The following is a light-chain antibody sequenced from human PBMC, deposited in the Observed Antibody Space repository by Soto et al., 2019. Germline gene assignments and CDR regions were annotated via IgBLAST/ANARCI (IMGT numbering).Light chain of an antibody. CDR1: RGDLGRYNL. J-gene: IGLJ1*01. CDR2: EGN. Sequence: QSVLTQPASVSASPGQSITISCTGTRGDLGRYNLVSWYQQYPGKAPTLMIYEGNKRPSGVSYRFSASQSGNTASLTISGLQAEDEADYYCCSYAGSYIHYVFGTGTKLTVL. CDR3: CSYAGSYIHYV. V-gene: IGLV2-23*01.